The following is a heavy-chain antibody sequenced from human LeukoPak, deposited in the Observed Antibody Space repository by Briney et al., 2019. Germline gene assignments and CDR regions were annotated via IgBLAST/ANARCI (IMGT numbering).Heavy chain of an antibody. Sequence: SETLSLTCAVYGGSFSGYYWSWIRQPPGKGLEWIGEINHSGSTNYNPSLKSRVTISVDTSKNQFSLKLSSVTAADTAVYYCARQWLGYYYYYYMDVWGKGTTVTISS. J-gene: IGHJ6*03. CDR1: GGSFSGYY. CDR3: ARQWLGYYYYYYMDV. CDR2: INHSGST. D-gene: IGHD6-19*01. V-gene: IGHV4-34*01.